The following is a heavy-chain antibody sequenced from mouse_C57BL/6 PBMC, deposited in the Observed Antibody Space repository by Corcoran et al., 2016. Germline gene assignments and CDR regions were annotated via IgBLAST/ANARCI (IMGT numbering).Heavy chain of an antibody. V-gene: IGHV1-81*01. J-gene: IGHJ4*01. Sequence: QVQLQQSGAELARPGASVKLSCKASGYTFTSYGIRWVKQRTGQGLEWIGEIYPRSGNTYYNEKFKGKATLTADKSSSTAYMEIRSLTSEDSAVYFCARSIPIITVALYAMDYWGQGTSVTVSS. D-gene: IGHD1-1*01. CDR2: IYPRSGNT. CDR1: GYTFTSYG. CDR3: ARSIPIITVALYAMDY.